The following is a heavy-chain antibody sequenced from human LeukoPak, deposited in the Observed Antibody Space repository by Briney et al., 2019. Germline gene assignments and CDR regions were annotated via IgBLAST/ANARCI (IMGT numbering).Heavy chain of an antibody. CDR2: IYYSGST. J-gene: IGHJ5*02. D-gene: IGHD6-13*01. V-gene: IGHV4-39*07. CDR3: ARDRRYSSSWYGHWFDT. Sequence: SETLSLTCTVSGGSISSSSYYWGWIRQPPGKGLEWIGSIYYSGSTYYNPSLKSRVTISVDTSKNKFSLKLSSVPAADTAVYYCARDRRYSSSWYGHWFDTWGQGTLVTVSS. CDR1: GGSISSSSYY.